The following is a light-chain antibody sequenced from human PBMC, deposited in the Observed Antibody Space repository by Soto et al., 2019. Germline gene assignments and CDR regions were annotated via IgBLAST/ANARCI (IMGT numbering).Light chain of an antibody. J-gene: IGKJ1*01. CDR3: QQYNSYLWT. CDR2: DAS. V-gene: IGKV1-5*01. Sequence: DIQMTQSPSTLSASVGDRVTITCRASQSISSWLAWYQQKTGKAPKLLIYDASSLESGVSSRFSGSGSGTEFTLTISSLQPDDFATYYCQQYNSYLWTFGQGTKVEIK. CDR1: QSISSW.